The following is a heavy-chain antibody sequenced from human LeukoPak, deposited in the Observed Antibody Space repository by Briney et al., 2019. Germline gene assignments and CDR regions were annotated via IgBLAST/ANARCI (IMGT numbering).Heavy chain of an antibody. CDR1: GYTFTDYY. CDR3: ARDLRFLEWALDYGMDV. J-gene: IGHJ6*02. D-gene: IGHD3-3*01. Sequence: ASVKVSCKASGYTFTDYYMHWVRQAPGQGLEWMGWINPNSGGTNYTQKFQGRVTMTRDTSISTAFMELSRLRSDDTAVFYCARDLRFLEWALDYGMDVWGQGTTVTVSS. CDR2: INPNSGGT. V-gene: IGHV1-2*02.